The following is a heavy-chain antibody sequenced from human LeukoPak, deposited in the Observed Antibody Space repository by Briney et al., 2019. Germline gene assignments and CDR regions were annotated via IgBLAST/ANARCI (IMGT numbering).Heavy chain of an antibody. CDR3: AIRPGYSYGYTGY. J-gene: IGHJ4*02. CDR1: GFTFSSYA. CDR2: ISGSGGST. Sequence: GGSLRLSCAASGFTFSSYAMSWVRQAPGKGLEWVSAISGSGGSTYYADSVKGRFTISRDNSKNTLYLQMNSLRAEDTAVYYCAIRPGYSYGYTGYWGQGTLVTVSS. D-gene: IGHD5-18*01. V-gene: IGHV3-23*01.